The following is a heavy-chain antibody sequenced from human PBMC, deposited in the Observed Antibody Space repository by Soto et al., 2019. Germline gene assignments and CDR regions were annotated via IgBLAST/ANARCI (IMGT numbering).Heavy chain of an antibody. D-gene: IGHD5-12*01. Sequence: SETLSLTCSVSGASIRSGGFYWSWLRQSPGKGLEWVGHIYYTGSTFVSPSLKGRLTISLDTSKNQFSLDLSSVTAADTAMYYCARIEMASIKWGRGTLVTVSS. CDR1: GASIRSGGFY. J-gene: IGHJ4*02. V-gene: IGHV4-31*02. CDR3: ARIEMASIK. CDR2: IYYTGST.